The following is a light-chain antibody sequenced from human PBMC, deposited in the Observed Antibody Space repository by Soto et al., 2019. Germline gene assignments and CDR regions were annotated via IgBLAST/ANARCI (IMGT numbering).Light chain of an antibody. CDR1: QSINSY. J-gene: IGKJ2*01. V-gene: IGKV1-5*03. Sequence: DIQMTQSPSTLSASVGDRVTITCRASQSINSYLAWYQQKPGKAPKVLIYKASSLKSGVPSRFSGSGSGTDFTLTISSLQPDDFATYYCQQYNNYPYTFGQGTKLEIK. CDR2: KAS. CDR3: QQYNNYPYT.